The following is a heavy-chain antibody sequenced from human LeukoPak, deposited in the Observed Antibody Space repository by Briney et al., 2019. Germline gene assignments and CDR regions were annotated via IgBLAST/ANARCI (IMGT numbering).Heavy chain of an antibody. CDR1: GYTFTSYY. D-gene: IGHD3-22*01. V-gene: IGHV1-46*01. CDR2: IHPPDGST. J-gene: IGHJ4*02. CDR3: ARGGHYRLHYYENTGDY. Sequence: ASVKVSCKASGYTFTSYYIHWVRQAPGQGLEWVGVIHPPDGSTTYAQKFHGRITMTRDMSTTTVYMELSSLRSDDTAVYYCARGGHYRLHYYENTGDYWGQGTLVTVSS.